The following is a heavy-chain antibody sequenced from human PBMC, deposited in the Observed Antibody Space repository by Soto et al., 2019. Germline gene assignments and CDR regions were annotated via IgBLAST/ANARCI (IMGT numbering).Heavy chain of an antibody. D-gene: IGHD2-21*02. J-gene: IGHJ4*02. CDR2: ISYSAST. CDR3: ARHLPYCGGDCYSLDY. Sequence: SETLSLTCTVSGGSISSGNYYWSWIRQPPGKGLEWIGFISYSASTNYSPSLKSRVTISVDTSKNQFSLNLSSVTAADTAVYYCARHLPYCGGDCYSLDYWGQGTLVTV. CDR1: GGSISSGNYY. V-gene: IGHV4-30-4*01.